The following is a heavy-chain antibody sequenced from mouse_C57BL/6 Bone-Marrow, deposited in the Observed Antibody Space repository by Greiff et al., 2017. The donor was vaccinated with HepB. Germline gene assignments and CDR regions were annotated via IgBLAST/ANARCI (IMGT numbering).Heavy chain of an antibody. Sequence: HLVESGGGLVKPGGSLKLSCAASGFTFSSYAMSWVRQTPEKRLEWVATISDGGSYTYYPDNVKGRFTISRDNAKNNLYLQMSHLKSEDTAMYYCARDYYGSRGYFDYWGQGTTLTVSS. V-gene: IGHV5-4*01. D-gene: IGHD1-1*01. CDR3: ARDYYGSRGYFDY. CDR2: ISDGGSYT. J-gene: IGHJ2*01. CDR1: GFTFSSYA.